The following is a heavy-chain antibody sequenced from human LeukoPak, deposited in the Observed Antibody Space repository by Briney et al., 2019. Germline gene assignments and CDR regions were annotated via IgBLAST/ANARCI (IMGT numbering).Heavy chain of an antibody. D-gene: IGHD4-17*01. Sequence: SVKVSCKASGGTFSSYAISWVRQAPGQGLEWMGGIIPIFGTANYAQKFQGRVTITADESTSTAYMELSSLRSEDTAVYYCARSRGYGDYSDYWGQGTLVTVSS. CDR2: IIPIFGTA. CDR3: ARSRGYGDYSDY. V-gene: IGHV1-69*13. CDR1: GGTFSSYA. J-gene: IGHJ4*02.